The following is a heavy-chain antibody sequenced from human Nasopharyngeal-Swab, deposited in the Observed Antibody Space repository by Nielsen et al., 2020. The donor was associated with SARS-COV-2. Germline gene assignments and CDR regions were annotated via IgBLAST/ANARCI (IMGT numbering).Heavy chain of an antibody. V-gene: IGHV4-31*03. D-gene: IGHD4-17*01. CDR1: GGSISSGGYY. J-gene: IGHJ4*02. CDR3: ARVVNSYGEHFDY. CDR2: IYYSGST. Sequence: SETLSLTCTVSGGSISSGGYYWSWIRQHPGKGLEWIGYIYYSGSTYYNPSLKSRVTISVDTSKNQFSLKLSSVTAADTAVYYCARVVNSYGEHFDYWGQGTLVTVSS.